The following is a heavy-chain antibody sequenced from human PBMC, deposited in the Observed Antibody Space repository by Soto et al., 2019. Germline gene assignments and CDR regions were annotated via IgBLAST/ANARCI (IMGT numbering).Heavy chain of an antibody. CDR2: ITTYNGNT. J-gene: IGHJ6*02. CDR1: RYIFTNYG. V-gene: IGHV1-18*01. CDR3: ARVLTGYGMDV. Sequence: QVQLVQSGVEVREPGASVKVSCKAVRYIFTNYGVSWVRQAPGQGLEWMGWITTYNGNTEYAQKFQGRVTMTTDASTSTAYMELGSLRSDDTAIYYCARVLTGYGMDVWGQGTTVTVSS.